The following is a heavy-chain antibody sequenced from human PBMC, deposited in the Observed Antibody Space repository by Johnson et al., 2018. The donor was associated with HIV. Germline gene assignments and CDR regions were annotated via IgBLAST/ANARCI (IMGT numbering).Heavy chain of an antibody. J-gene: IGHJ3*02. CDR1: GFDFSSSW. V-gene: IGHV3-74*01. Sequence: VQLVESGGGLVQPGGSLRLSCAASGFDFSSSWMHWVRQAPGKGLVWVSRIRNDGSATTYADSVKGRFTISSDNSRNALYLQMHSLRAEDTAVYYCAKRDPRYAFDIWGQGTMVTVSS. CDR2: IRNDGSAT. CDR3: AKRDPRYAFDI.